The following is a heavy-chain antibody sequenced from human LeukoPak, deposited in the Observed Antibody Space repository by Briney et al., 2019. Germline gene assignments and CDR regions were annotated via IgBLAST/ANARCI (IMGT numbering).Heavy chain of an antibody. CDR3: AKESSDSSGYFYYFDY. J-gene: IGHJ4*02. D-gene: IGHD3-22*01. CDR1: GFTFSSYA. Sequence: GGSLRLSCAASGFTFSSYAMSWVRQAPGKGLEWVSRISGSDGTANWADSVRGRFTISRDIPRNTLYLQMNSLRAEDTAVYYCAKESSDSSGYFYYFDYWGQGTLVTVSS. V-gene: IGHV3-23*01. CDR2: ISGSDGTA.